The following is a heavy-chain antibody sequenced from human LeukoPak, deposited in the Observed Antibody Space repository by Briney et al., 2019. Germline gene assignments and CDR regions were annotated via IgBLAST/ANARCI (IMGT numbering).Heavy chain of an antibody. CDR1: GFTFSSYS. Sequence: PGGSLRLSCAASGFTFSSYSMNWVRQAPGKGLEWVSSISSSSSYIYYADSVKGRFTISRDNAKNSLYLQMNSLRAEDTAVYYCANWGKRSWYVAYWGQGTLVTVSS. CDR3: ANWGKRSWYVAY. CDR2: ISSSSSYI. D-gene: IGHD6-13*01. V-gene: IGHV3-21*04. J-gene: IGHJ4*02.